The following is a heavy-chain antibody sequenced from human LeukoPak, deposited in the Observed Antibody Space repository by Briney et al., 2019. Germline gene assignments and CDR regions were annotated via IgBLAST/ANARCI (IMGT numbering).Heavy chain of an antibody. Sequence: PSETLSLTCTVSGGSVSSANYYWSWIRQPPGKGLEYIGYIYYTGSTNYNPSLKSRATISLDTSREQFSLKLSSVTAADTAAYYCARLSGSFFDYWGQGTLVTVSS. CDR3: ARLSGSFFDY. CDR1: GGSVSSANYY. D-gene: IGHD1-26*01. V-gene: IGHV4-61*01. J-gene: IGHJ4*02. CDR2: IYYTGST.